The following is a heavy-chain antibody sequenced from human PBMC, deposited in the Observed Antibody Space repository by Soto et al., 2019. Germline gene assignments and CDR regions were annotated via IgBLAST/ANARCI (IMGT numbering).Heavy chain of an antibody. Sequence: GGSLRLSCAASGFTFSSYSMNWVRQAPGKGLEWVSSISSSSSYIYYADSVKGRFTISRDNAKNSLYLQMNSLRAEDTAVYYCARDLPANQGAFDIWGQGTMVTVSS. D-gene: IGHD2-2*01. CDR1: GFTFSSYS. V-gene: IGHV3-21*01. CDR2: ISSSSSYI. J-gene: IGHJ3*02. CDR3: ARDLPANQGAFDI.